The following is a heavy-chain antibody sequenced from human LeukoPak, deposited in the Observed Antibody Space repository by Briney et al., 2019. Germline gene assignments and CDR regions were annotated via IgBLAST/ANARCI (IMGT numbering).Heavy chain of an antibody. J-gene: IGHJ4*02. D-gene: IGHD3-10*01. V-gene: IGHV4-31*03. CDR1: GGSISSGAHY. Sequence: SQTLSLTCTVSGGSISSGAHYWSWIRRRPGKGLEWIGYIHYSGNTYYNPSLKSRVTISVDTSENQFSLKLSSVTAADTAVYYCARYGSGSPYYFDCWGQGSLVAVSS. CDR2: IHYSGNT. CDR3: ARYGSGSPYYFDC.